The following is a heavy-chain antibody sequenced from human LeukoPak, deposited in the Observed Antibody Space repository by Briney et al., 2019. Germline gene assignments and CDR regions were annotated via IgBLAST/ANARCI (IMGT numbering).Heavy chain of an antibody. D-gene: IGHD3-22*01. CDR1: GGSISSGGYY. CDR3: ASGSFHRHNDSSDYTFGH. Sequence: PSETLSLTCTVSGGSISSGGYYWSWIRQPPGKGLEWIGNIYYSGSTDYNPSLKSRVTISLDTSKNQFSLKLSSVTAADTAVYYCASGSFHRHNDSSDYTFGHWGQGTLVTVSS. CDR2: IYYSGST. J-gene: IGHJ1*01. V-gene: IGHV4-61*08.